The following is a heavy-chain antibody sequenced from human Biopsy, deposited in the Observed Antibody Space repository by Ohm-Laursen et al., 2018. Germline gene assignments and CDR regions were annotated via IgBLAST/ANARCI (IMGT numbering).Heavy chain of an antibody. D-gene: IGHD2-15*01. CDR3: ARRGSGGRSFDY. CDR1: GDSINSSY. Sequence: PGTLSLTCTVSGDSINSSYWSWIRQAPGKGLEWIGFISNSGNTNYNPSLKSRVTISADTSKNQFSLKLGSVTVADTAVFYCARRGSGGRSFDYRGQGSLVTVSS. V-gene: IGHV4-59*08. J-gene: IGHJ4*02. CDR2: ISNSGNT.